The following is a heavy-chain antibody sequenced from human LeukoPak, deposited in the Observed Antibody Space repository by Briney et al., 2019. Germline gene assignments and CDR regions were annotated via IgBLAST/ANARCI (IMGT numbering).Heavy chain of an antibody. V-gene: IGHV3-74*01. Sequence: GGSLRLSCAASGFTFSSYWMHWVRQAPGKGLVWVSRINSDGSSTSYADSVKSRFTISRDNAKNMLYLQMNSLRAEDTAVYYCARVMTGVVIVGGVFAFDIWGQGTMVTVSS. D-gene: IGHD3-3*01. J-gene: IGHJ3*02. CDR1: GFTFSSYW. CDR3: ARVMTGVVIVGGVFAFDI. CDR2: INSDGSST.